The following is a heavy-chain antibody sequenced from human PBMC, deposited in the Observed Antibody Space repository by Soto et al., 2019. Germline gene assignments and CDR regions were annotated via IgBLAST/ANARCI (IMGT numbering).Heavy chain of an antibody. D-gene: IGHD2-15*01. Sequence: GGSLRLSCAASGFTVSSNYMSWVRQAPGKGLEWVSVIYSGGSTYYADSVKGRFTISRDNSKNTLYLQMNSLRAEDTAVYYCATATLAAYYFDYWGQGTLVTVSS. CDR3: ATATLAAYYFDY. V-gene: IGHV3-53*01. J-gene: IGHJ4*02. CDR2: IYSGGST. CDR1: GFTVSSNY.